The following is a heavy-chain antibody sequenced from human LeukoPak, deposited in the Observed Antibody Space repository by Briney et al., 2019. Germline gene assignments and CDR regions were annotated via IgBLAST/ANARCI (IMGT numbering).Heavy chain of an antibody. D-gene: IGHD2-2*01. V-gene: IGHV1-18*01. CDR2: ISPYNGYT. Sequence: ASVKVSCKASGYTFINSAIGWVRQAPGQGLEWMGWISPYNGYTKYAESLQGRVTMTTDTSTSTAYMELRSLRSDDTAMYYCARGLDCTSTSCFYYYYYMDVWGEGTTVTVS. CDR1: GYTFINSA. CDR3: ARGLDCTSTSCFYYYYYMDV. J-gene: IGHJ6*03.